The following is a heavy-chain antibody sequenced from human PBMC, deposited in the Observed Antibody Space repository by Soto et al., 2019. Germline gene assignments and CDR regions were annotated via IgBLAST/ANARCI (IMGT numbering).Heavy chain of an antibody. D-gene: IGHD3-10*01. CDR3: TRLPPENRGLDAFDI. CDR2: IRNKDNSYVT. CDR1: GFTFSDHY. Sequence: GGSLRLSCAASGFTFSDHYMDWVRQAPGKGLEWVGRIRNKDNSYVTEYAASVKGRFTISRDDSWNSLYLQMNSLKTEDTAVYYCTRLPPENRGLDAFDIWGQGTMVTVSS. J-gene: IGHJ3*02. V-gene: IGHV3-72*01.